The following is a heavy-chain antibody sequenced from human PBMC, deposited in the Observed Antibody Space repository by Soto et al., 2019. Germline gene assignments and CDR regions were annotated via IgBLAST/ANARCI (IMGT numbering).Heavy chain of an antibody. CDR2: IIPILGIA. CDR1: GGTFSSYT. V-gene: IGHV1-69*02. Sequence: GASVKVSCKASGGTFSSYTISWVRQAPGQGLEWMGRIIPILGIANYAQKFQGRVTITADESTSTAYMELSSLRSEDTAVYYCASTPGSYSSGWDDAFDIWGQGTMVTVSS. D-gene: IGHD6-19*01. CDR3: ASTPGSYSSGWDDAFDI. J-gene: IGHJ3*02.